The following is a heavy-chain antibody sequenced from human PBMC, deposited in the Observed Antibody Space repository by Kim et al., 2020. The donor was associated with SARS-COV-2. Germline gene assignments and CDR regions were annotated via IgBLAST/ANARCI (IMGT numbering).Heavy chain of an antibody. CDR1: GYTFTSYG. J-gene: IGHJ2*01. D-gene: IGHD5-18*01. Sequence: ASVKVSCKTSGYTFTSYGISWLRQAPRQGLEWMGWISTYNGNTQYAPKLQGRVTMTKDTSTSTAYMELKSLTSDDTAVYYCTRDPRTHSYGSYWSFDLGGRGTLVTVYS. CDR2: ISTYNGNT. V-gene: IGHV1-18*01. CDR3: TRDPRTHSYGSYWSFDL.